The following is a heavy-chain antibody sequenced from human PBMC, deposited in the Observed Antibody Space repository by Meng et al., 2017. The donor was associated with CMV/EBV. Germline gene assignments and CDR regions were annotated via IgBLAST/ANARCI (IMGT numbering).Heavy chain of an antibody. J-gene: IGHJ4*02. CDR1: GYTFTSYG. CDR2: ISAYNGNT. V-gene: IGHV1-18*01. Sequence: QVQLVQAGAEVKEPGASVKVSCKASGYTFTSYGISWVRQAPGQGLEWMGWISAYNGNTNYAQKLQGRVTMTTDTSTSTAYMELSRLRSDDTAVYYCARVQVRGEMATPAGYWGQGTLVTVSS. CDR3: ARVQVRGEMATPAGY. D-gene: IGHD5-24*01.